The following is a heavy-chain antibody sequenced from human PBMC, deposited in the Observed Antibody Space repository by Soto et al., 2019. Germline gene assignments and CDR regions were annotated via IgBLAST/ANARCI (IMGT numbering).Heavy chain of an antibody. CDR3: AREGRRYCSSTSCYRFYYYMDV. J-gene: IGHJ6*03. V-gene: IGHV4-31*03. CDR2: IYYSGST. D-gene: IGHD2-2*01. Sequence: PSETLSLTYTVSGGSISSGGYYWSWIRQHPGKGLEWIGYIYYSGSTYYNPSLKSRVTISVDTSKNQFSLKLSSATAADTAVYYCAREGRRYCSSTSCYRFYYYMDVWGKGTTVTVSS. CDR1: GGSISSGGYY.